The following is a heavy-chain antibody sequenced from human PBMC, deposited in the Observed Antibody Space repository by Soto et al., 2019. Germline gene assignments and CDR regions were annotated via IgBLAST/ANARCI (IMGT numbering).Heavy chain of an antibody. CDR1: GFSLSTSGVG. J-gene: IGHJ6*02. CDR3: AHSGFTIFGVGTPYYYYGMDV. Sequence: QITLKESGPTLVKPTQTLTLTCTFSGFSLSTSGVGVGWIRQPPGKALEWLALIYWDDDKRYSPSLKSRLTITKDTPNTQVVLTITNMDPVDTATYYCAHSGFTIFGVGTPYYYYGMDVWGQGTTVTVSS. CDR2: IYWDDDK. D-gene: IGHD3-3*01. V-gene: IGHV2-5*02.